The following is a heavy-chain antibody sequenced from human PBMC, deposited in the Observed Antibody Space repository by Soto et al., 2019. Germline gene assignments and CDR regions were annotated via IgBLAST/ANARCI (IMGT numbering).Heavy chain of an antibody. Sequence: GGSLRLSCAASGFTFSSYAMSWVRQAPGKGLEWVSAISGSGGSTYYADSVKGRFTISRDKSKNTLYLQMNSLRAEDTAVYYCAKDQEWELSLSDYWGQGTLVTVSS. CDR3: AKDQEWELSLSDY. CDR1: GFTFSSYA. J-gene: IGHJ4*02. V-gene: IGHV3-23*01. D-gene: IGHD1-26*01. CDR2: ISGSGGST.